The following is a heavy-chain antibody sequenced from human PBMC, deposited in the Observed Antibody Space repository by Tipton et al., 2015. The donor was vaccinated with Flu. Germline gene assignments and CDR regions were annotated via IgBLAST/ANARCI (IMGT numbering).Heavy chain of an antibody. Sequence: TLSLTCTVSGGSISSFYWSWVRQPPGKGLEWIGYIFYSGSTNYNPSLKSRVTISVDTSKNQFSLKLTSVTAADTAVYYCARVVCSGGTYYSGARYGMDVWGQGTTVTVSS. D-gene: IGHD2-15*01. CDR1: GGSISSFY. CDR3: ARVVCSGGTYYSGARYGMDV. CDR2: IFYSGST. J-gene: IGHJ6*02. V-gene: IGHV4-59*01.